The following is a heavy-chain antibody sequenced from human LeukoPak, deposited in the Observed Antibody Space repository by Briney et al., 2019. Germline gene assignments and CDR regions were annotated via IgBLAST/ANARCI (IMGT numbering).Heavy chain of an antibody. CDR1: GASLATESYY. D-gene: IGHD3-16*02. CDR3: ARAPNNRRYSFHS. V-gene: IGHV4-39*01. J-gene: IGHJ4*02. Sequence: SETLSLTCRVSGASLATESYYWGWIRQSSGKGLEWIGGITFSGIAHYNPSLKSQVTISLDTSSNQFSLKLTFVTAADTALYYCARAPNNRRYSFHSWGRGTMVSVSS. CDR2: ITFSGIA.